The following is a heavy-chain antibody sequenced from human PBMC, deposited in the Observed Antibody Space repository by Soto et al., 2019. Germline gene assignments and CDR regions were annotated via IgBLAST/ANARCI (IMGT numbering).Heavy chain of an antibody. CDR3: AKDTRCGQWLEYGYLDQ. D-gene: IGHD6-19*01. CDR2: ISNTGLTT. V-gene: IGHV3-23*01. J-gene: IGHJ5*02. Sequence: EVQLLESGGGLVQPGGSLRLSCAASGLTFSSYAMSWVRQAPGRGLEWVAVISNTGLTTHYADSVKGRFTISRDNAKRTVYLQMNSLRVDDTAVYFCAKDTRCGQWLEYGYLDQWGQGNLVTVSS. CDR1: GLTFSSYA.